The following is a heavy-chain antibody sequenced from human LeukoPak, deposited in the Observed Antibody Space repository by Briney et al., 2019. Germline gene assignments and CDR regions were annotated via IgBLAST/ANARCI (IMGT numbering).Heavy chain of an antibody. Sequence: ASVKVSCKASGYTFTNYGIIWVRQAPGRGLEWMGWNSAYNDNTNYAQKFQGRVTMTRDMSTSTVYLELSSLRSEDTAVYYCAREAARPNKYYYYYYMDVWGKGTTVTVSS. D-gene: IGHD6-6*01. J-gene: IGHJ6*03. CDR1: GYTFTNYG. CDR2: NSAYNDNT. V-gene: IGHV1-18*01. CDR3: AREAARPNKYYYYYYMDV.